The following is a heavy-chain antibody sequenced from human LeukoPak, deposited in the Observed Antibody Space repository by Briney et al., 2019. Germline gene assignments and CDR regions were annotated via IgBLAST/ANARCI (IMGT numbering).Heavy chain of an antibody. CDR3: ATVPTGGYYGSGSLDY. Sequence: ASVKVSCKVSGYTLTELSMHWVRQAPGKGLEWMGGFDPEDGETIYAQKFQGRVTMTEDTYTDTAYMELSSPRSEDTAVYYCATVPTGGYYGSGSLDYWGQGTLVTVSS. CDR1: GYTLTELS. V-gene: IGHV1-24*01. D-gene: IGHD3-10*01. CDR2: FDPEDGET. J-gene: IGHJ4*02.